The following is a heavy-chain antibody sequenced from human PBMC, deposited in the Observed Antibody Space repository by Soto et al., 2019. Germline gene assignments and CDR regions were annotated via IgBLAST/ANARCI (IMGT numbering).Heavy chain of an antibody. CDR2: IYYSGST. D-gene: IGHD2-2*01. Sequence: QVQLQESGPGLVKPSQTLSLTCTVSGGSISSGDYYWSWIRQPPGKGLEWIGYIYYSGSTYYNPSLTSRVPISVDTSNTPCSLTLSSVTAAAPAVYYCASVTSGYCISTSCYAFDPWGQGTLVTVSS. V-gene: IGHV4-30-4*01. CDR1: GGSISSGDYY. CDR3: ASVTSGYCISTSCYAFDP. J-gene: IGHJ5*02.